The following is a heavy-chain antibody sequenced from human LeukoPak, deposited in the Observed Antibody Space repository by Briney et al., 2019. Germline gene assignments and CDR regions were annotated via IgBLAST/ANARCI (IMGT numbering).Heavy chain of an antibody. J-gene: IGHJ4*02. CDR1: GVTVRGNY. CDR3: ASGEWPQDY. D-gene: IGHD3-10*01. CDR2: IYAGGNT. V-gene: IGHV3-53*01. Sequence: QPGGSRRLSCAASGVTVRGNYMTWVRQAPGRGLEWVSLIYAGGNTYYPASVKGRFTISRDNSKNTLYLQMNSLRAEDTAVYYCASGEWPQDYWGQGTLVTVSS.